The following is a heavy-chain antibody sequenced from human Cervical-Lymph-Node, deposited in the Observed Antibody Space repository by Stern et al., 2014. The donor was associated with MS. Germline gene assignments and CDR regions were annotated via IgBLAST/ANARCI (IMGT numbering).Heavy chain of an antibody. V-gene: IGHV3-21*01. D-gene: IGHD6-19*01. Sequence: EVQLEESGGGLVKPGGSLRLSCAASGFTFSSYSMNWVRQAPGKGLEWVSSISYDSIYIYYADSVKGRFTISRDNAKNSLYLQMNSLRAEDTAIYYCARDYSGWSRDYWGQGTLVTVSS. CDR1: GFTFSSYS. CDR3: ARDYSGWSRDY. J-gene: IGHJ4*02. CDR2: ISYDSIYI.